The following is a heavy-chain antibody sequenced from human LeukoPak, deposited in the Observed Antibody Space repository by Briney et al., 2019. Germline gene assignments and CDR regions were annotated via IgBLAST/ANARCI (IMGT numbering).Heavy chain of an antibody. D-gene: IGHD3-3*02. CDR3: ARAYRIFGVVIIPHPFDY. CDR1: GYTFTSYG. CDR2: ISAYNSNT. V-gene: IGHV1-18*01. J-gene: IGHJ4*02. Sequence: ASVKVSCKASGYTFTSYGISWVRQAPGQGLEWMGWISAYNSNTNYAQKLQGRVTMTTDTSTSTAYMELRSLRSDDTAVYYCARAYRIFGVVIIPHPFDYWGQGTLVTVSS.